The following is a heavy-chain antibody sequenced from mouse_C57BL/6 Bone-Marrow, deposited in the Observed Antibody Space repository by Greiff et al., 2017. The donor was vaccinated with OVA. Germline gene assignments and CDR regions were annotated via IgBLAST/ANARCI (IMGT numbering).Heavy chain of an antibody. Sequence: QVQLKESGPELVKPGASVKISCKASGYAFSSSWMNWVKQRPGKGLEWIGRIYPGDGDTNYNGKFKGKATLTADKSSSTAYMQLSSLTSEDSAVYFCAGVYAMDYWGQGTSVTVSS. V-gene: IGHV1-82*01. J-gene: IGHJ4*01. CDR2: IYPGDGDT. CDR1: GYAFSSSW. CDR3: AGVYAMDY.